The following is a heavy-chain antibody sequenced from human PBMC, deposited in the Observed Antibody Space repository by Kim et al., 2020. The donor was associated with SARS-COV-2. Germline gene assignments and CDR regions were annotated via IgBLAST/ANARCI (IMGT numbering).Heavy chain of an antibody. CDR2: INTNTGNP. CDR1: GYTFTSYA. V-gene: IGHV7-4-1*02. D-gene: IGHD3-9*01. J-gene: IGHJ5*02. Sequence: ASVKVSCKASGYTFTSYAMNWVRQAPGQGLEWMGWINTNTGNPTYAQGFTGRFVFSLDTSVSTAYLQISSLKAEDTAVYYCAREGGYDILTGYFPNWFDPWGQGTLVTVSS. CDR3: AREGGYDILTGYFPNWFDP.